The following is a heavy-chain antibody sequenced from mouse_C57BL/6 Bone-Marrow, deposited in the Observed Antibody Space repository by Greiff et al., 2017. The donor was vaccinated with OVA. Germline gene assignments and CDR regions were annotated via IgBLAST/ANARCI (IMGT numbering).Heavy chain of an antibody. D-gene: IGHD6-1*01. J-gene: IGHJ2*01. CDR2: ISSGGSYT. Sequence: EVQGVESGGDLVKPGGSLKLSCAASGFTFSSYGMSWVRQTPDKRLEWVATISSGGSYTYYPDSVKGRFTISRDNAKNTLYLQMSSLKSEDTAMYYCAKHEPLLLGDYWGQGTTLTVSS. CDR1: GFTFSSYG. V-gene: IGHV5-6*01. CDR3: AKHEPLLLGDY.